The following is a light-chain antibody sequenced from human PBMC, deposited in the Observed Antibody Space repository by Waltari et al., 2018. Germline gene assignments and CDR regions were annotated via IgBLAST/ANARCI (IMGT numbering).Light chain of an antibody. CDR3: QQYYSTLWT. CDR2: WAS. J-gene: IGKJ1*01. V-gene: IGKV4-1*01. CDR1: QSVLYSSNNKNY. Sequence: DIVMTKSPDSLAVSLGERATINTKPSQSVLYSSNNKNYLAWYQQKPGQPPKLLIYWASTRESGVPDRFSGSGSGTDFTLTISSLQAEDVAVYYCQQYYSTLWTFGQGTKVEIK.